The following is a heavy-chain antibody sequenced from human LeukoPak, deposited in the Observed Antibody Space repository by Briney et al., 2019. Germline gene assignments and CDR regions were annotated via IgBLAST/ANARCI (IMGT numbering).Heavy chain of an antibody. Sequence: PSETLSLTCAVYGGSFSGYYWSWIRQPPGEGLEWIGEINHSGSTNYNPSLKSRVTISVDTSKNQFSLKLSSVTAADTAVYYCASVYCRSTSCWFDYWGQGTLVTVSS. D-gene: IGHD2-2*01. J-gene: IGHJ4*02. CDR3: ASVYCRSTSCWFDY. CDR1: GGSFSGYY. V-gene: IGHV4-34*01. CDR2: INHSGST.